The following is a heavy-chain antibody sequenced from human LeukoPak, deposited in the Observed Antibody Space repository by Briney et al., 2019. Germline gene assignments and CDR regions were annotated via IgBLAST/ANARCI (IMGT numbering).Heavy chain of an antibody. D-gene: IGHD3-3*01. CDR1: GSSISPYS. J-gene: IGHJ5*02. CDR3: ARGVRPYDFWSVNSFDP. Sequence: SETLSLTCTVSGSSISPYSWSWIRQPPGKGLEWIGFIYYSGSPNYNPSLKSRVTISVDTSKNQFSLKLSSVTAADTAVYYCARGVRPYDFWSVNSFDPWGQGTLVTVSS. CDR2: IYYSGSP. V-gene: IGHV4-59*01.